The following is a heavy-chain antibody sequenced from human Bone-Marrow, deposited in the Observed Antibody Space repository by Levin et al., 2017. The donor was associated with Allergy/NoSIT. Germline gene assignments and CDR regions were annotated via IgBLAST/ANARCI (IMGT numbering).Heavy chain of an antibody. J-gene: IGHJ4*02. Sequence: SVKVSCKASGGTFSSYTISWVRQAPGQGLEWMGRIIPILGIANYAQKFQGRVTITADKSTSTAYMELSSLRSEGTAVYYCARWSYYDSSGYYDYWGQGTLVTVSS. CDR3: ARWSYYDSSGYYDY. CDR2: IIPILGIA. V-gene: IGHV1-69*02. CDR1: GGTFSSYT. D-gene: IGHD3-22*01.